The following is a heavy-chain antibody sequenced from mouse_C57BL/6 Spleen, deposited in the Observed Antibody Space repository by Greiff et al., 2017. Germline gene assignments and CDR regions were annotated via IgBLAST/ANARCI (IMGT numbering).Heavy chain of an antibody. V-gene: IGHV1-26*01. CDR2: INPNNGGT. J-gene: IGHJ4*01. D-gene: IGHD1-1*01. CDR3: ARITTVGAHYAMDY. Sequence: EVQLQQSGPELVKPGASVKISCKASGYTFTDYCMHWVKQSPGKGLEWIGDINPNNGGTSYNQKFKGKATLTVDKSSSTAYMELRSLTSEDSAVYYCARITTVGAHYAMDYWGQGTSVTVSS. CDR1: GYTFTDYC.